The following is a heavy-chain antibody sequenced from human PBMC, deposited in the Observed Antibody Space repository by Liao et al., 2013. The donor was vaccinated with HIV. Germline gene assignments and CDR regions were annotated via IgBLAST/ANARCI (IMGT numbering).Heavy chain of an antibody. CDR1: GDNVVWSLYS. V-gene: IGHV4-61*09. CDR3: ARGGWSLGGVVFGL. Sequence: QVQLQESGPGVVKPSETLSLTCSVSGDNVVWSLYSWSWIRQSGERGLEWIGETSGRGRVEYHPNLKGRVSMSVDTSRRQFSMTLTSVTAADTAVYYCARGGWSLGGVVFGLWGQGTTVIVSS. CDR2: TSGRGRV. D-gene: IGHD3-16*01. J-gene: IGHJ3*01.